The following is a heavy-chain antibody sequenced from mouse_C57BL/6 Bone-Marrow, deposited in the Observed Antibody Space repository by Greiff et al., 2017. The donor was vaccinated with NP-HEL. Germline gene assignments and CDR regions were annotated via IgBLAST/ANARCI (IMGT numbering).Heavy chain of an antibody. V-gene: IGHV14-4*01. CDR1: GFNIKDDY. CDR3: TYYSNYVDY. J-gene: IGHJ2*01. Sequence: EVQLQQSGAELVRPGASVKLSCTASGFNIKDDYMHWVKQRPEQGLEWIGWIDPENGDTEYASKFQGKATITADTSSNTAYLQLSSLTSEDTAVYYCTYYSNYVDYWGQGTTLTVSS. D-gene: IGHD2-5*01. CDR2: IDPENGDT.